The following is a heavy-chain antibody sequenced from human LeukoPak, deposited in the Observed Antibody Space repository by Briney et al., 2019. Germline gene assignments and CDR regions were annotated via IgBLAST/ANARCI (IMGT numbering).Heavy chain of an antibody. D-gene: IGHD3-10*01. CDR1: GFTFSNYV. CDR3: ARAVLLSQLGAFDI. CDR2: ISVSGGRT. J-gene: IGHJ3*02. Sequence: GGSLRLSCAASGFTFSNYVISWVRQAPGKGLQWVSTISVSGGRTNYADSVKGRFTISRDDSKNTLYLQMNSLRAEDTAVYYCARAVLLSQLGAFDIWGQGTVVTVSS. V-gene: IGHV3-23*01.